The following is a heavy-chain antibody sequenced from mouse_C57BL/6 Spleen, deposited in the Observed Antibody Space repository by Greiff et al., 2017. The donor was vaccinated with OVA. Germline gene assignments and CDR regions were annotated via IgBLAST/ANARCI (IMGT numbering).Heavy chain of an antibody. CDR1: GYTFTSYW. J-gene: IGHJ3*01. CDR2: IYPGSGST. Sequence: QVQLQQPGAELVKPGASVKMSCKASGYTFTSYWITWVKQRPGQGLEWIGDIYPGSGSTNYNEKFKSKATLTVDTSSSTAYMQLSSLTSEDSAVYYCARWSTAQAAWFAYWGQGTLVTVSA. V-gene: IGHV1-55*01. CDR3: ARWSTAQAAWFAY. D-gene: IGHD3-2*02.